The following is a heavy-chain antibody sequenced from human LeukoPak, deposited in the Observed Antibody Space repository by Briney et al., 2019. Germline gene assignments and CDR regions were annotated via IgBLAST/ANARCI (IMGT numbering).Heavy chain of an antibody. CDR1: GFTFSSTY. V-gene: IGHV3-7*01. D-gene: IGHD4-17*01. J-gene: IGHJ4*02. Sequence: GGSLRLSCVGSGFTFSSTYMSWIRQGPGKGLEWVATIWPDGSEKKYVDSVRDRFTICRDNARNTLYLQMNGLSAEDTAVYFCAKLLGIVTTLDYWGQGVLVTVSS. CDR2: IWPDGSEK. CDR3: AKLLGIVTTLDY.